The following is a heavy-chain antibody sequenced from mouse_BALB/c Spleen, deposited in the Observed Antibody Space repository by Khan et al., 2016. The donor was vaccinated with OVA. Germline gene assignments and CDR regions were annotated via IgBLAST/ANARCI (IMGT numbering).Heavy chain of an antibody. J-gene: IGHJ4*01. V-gene: IGHV2-6-7*01. CDR2: IWGDGST. D-gene: IGHD2-10*01. CDR1: GFSLTGYG. CDR3: ARAYYGNYREAMDY. Sequence: QVQLKQSGPGLVAPSQSLSITCTVSGFSLTGYGVNWVRQPPGKGLEWLGMIWGDGSTDYNSALKSRLNLSKDNSKSQVFLKMNSLQTDDTARYYCARAYYGNYREAMDYWGQGTSVTVS.